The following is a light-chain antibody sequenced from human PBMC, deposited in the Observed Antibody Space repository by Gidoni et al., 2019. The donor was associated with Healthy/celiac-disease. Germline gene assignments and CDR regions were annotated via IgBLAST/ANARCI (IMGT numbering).Light chain of an antibody. CDR3: QQYGSSSWT. Sequence: EIVLTQSPGTLSLSPGERATLSCRASQSVSSSYLAWYQQKPGQAPRLLIYGASSWAPGIPDRFSGSGSGTDFTLTISRLEPEDFAVYYCQQYGSSSWTFGQGTKVEIK. CDR2: GAS. CDR1: QSVSSSY. V-gene: IGKV3-20*01. J-gene: IGKJ1*01.